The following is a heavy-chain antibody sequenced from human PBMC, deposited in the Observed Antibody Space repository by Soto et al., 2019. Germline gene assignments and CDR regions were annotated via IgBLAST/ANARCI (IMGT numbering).Heavy chain of an antibody. D-gene: IGHD2-21*02. CDR1: GFIFSTYS. Sequence: GGSLRLSCAASGFIFSTYSMNWVRQAPGKGLECVSYISSSSSTIYYADSVKGRFTISRDNSKNTLYLQMSSLRAEDTAVYYCVKEIRERLRRIPATAIGYDYWGQGTLVTVSS. CDR2: ISSSSSTI. V-gene: IGHV3-48*01. J-gene: IGHJ4*02. CDR3: VKEIRERLRRIPATAIGYDY.